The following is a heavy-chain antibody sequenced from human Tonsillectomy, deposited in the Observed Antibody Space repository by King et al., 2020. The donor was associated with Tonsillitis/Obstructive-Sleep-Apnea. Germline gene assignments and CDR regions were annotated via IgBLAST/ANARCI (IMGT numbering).Heavy chain of an antibody. CDR1: GFTFSSYS. CDR3: ARDDYGDYGSYPRGYFAL. CDR2: ISSSDTYI. J-gene: IGHJ2*01. D-gene: IGHD4-17*01. V-gene: IGHV3-21*01. Sequence: VQLVESGGGLVKPGGSLRLSCAASGFTFSSYSMNWVRQAPGKGLEWVSSISSSDTYIYYADSVKGRFTISRDNAKNSLYLQMNSLRAEDTAVYYCARDDYGDYGSYPRGYFALWGRGTLVTVSS.